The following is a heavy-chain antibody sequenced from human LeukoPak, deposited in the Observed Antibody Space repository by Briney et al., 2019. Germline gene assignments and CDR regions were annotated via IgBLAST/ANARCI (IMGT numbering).Heavy chain of an antibody. D-gene: IGHD2-2*01. J-gene: IGHJ2*01. V-gene: IGHV4-34*01. CDR1: GGSFSGYY. Sequence: PSETLSLTCAVSGGSFSGYYWTWIRQPPGKGLEWIGEINHSGRTNYNPSLKSRVIISVDTSKNQFSLKLSSVTAADTAVYYCARTTRSRTTRGLAYFDLWGRGTLVTVSS. CDR2: INHSGRT. CDR3: ARTTRSRTTRGLAYFDL.